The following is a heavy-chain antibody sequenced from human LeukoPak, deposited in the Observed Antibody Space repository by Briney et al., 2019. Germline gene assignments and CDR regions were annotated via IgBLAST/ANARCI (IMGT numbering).Heavy chain of an antibody. Sequence: SETLSLTCTVSGGSIKTINTYYWHWIRHPPGKGLEWIGYVSDSGSTNSNPSLKSRVTLSVDTSENHLSLKLRSVTAADTAVYYCARQGGGTLGGYYFYEMDVWGQGTTVTVSS. CDR1: GGSIKTINTYY. CDR3: ARQGGGTLGGYYFYEMDV. D-gene: IGHD3-10*01. V-gene: IGHV4-61*05. J-gene: IGHJ6*02. CDR2: VSDSGST.